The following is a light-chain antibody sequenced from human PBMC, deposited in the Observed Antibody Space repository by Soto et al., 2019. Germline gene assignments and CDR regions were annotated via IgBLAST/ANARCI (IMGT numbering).Light chain of an antibody. Sequence: QTVVTQEASLSVSPGGTVTLTCGLNSGSVSTSHYPSWYQQTPGQPPRTLILNIESRPSGVPERFSGTIIGRRAALTITGAQSEDESDYYCMLDVATGVWVFGGGTKLTVL. CDR2: NIE. CDR3: MLDVATGVWV. CDR1: SGSVSTSHY. J-gene: IGLJ3*02. V-gene: IGLV8-61*01.